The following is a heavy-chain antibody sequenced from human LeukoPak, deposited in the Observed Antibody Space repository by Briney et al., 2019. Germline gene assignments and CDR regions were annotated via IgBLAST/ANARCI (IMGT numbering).Heavy chain of an antibody. V-gene: IGHV3-33*01. D-gene: IGHD2-21*02. CDR2: IWYDGSNK. J-gene: IGHJ4*02. CDR3: ARLCAGGGDCYSGDY. CDR1: GFTFSSYG. Sequence: GGSLRLSCAASGFTFSSYGMHWVRQAPGKGLEWVAVIWYDGSNKYYADSVKGRFTISRDNSKNTLYLQMNSLRAEDTAVYYCARLCAGGGDCYSGDYWGQGTLVTVSS.